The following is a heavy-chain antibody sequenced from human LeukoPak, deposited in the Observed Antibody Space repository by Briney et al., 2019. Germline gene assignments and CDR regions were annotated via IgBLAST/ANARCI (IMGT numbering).Heavy chain of an antibody. D-gene: IGHD2-21*02. J-gene: IGHJ3*02. CDR1: GGTFSSYA. Sequence: SVKVSCKASGGTFSSYAISWVRQAPGQGLEWMGGIIPIFGAANYAQKFQGGVTITADESTSTAYMELSSLRSEDTAVYYCARDLGGDGPPIWGQETMVTVSS. CDR2: IIPIFGAA. CDR3: ARDLGGDGPPI. V-gene: IGHV1-69*13.